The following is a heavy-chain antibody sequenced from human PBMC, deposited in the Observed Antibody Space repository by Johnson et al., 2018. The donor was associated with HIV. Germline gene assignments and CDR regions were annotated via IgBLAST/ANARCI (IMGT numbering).Heavy chain of an antibody. CDR1: GFTFSRYW. CDR2: INSDGSST. D-gene: IGHD6-6*01. J-gene: IGHJ3*02. CDR3: ARYSSSDAFDI. Sequence: VQLVESGGGLVQPGGSLRLSCAASGFTFSRYWMHWVRQSPGKGLVWVSRINSDGSSTNYADSVKGRFTISRDNAKNTLYLQMNSLRAEDTAVYYCARYSSSDAFDIWGQGTMVTVSS. V-gene: IGHV3-74*02.